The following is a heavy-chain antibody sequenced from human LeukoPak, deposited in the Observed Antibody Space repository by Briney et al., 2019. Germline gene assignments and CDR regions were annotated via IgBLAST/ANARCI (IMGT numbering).Heavy chain of an antibody. CDR2: IYYSGSP. J-gene: IGHJ4*02. CDR3: XXXXXXXXXYYDSSGSFDY. V-gene: IGHV4-59*01. CDR1: GGSISSYY. Sequence: SETLSLTCTVPGGSISSYYWSWIRQPPGKGLEWIGYIYYSGSPNYNPSLKSRVTISVDTAKNQFSLKLSAVTAADTAVHCCXXXXXXXXXYYDSSGSFDYWGQGTLVTVSS. D-gene: IGHD3-22*01.